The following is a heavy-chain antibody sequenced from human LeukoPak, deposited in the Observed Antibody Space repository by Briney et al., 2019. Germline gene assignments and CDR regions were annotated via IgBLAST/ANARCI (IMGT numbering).Heavy chain of an antibody. CDR2: TYYRSKWYH. CDR1: GDSVSSNSAA. J-gene: IGHJ4*02. Sequence: SQTLSLTCAISGDSVSSNSAAWNWMRQSPSRGLEWLGRTYYRSKWYHDYAESVRSRITINPDTSKNQFSLQLGSVTPEDTAIYYCARDDLGCIDYWGQGTLVTVSS. CDR3: ARDDLGCIDY. D-gene: IGHD7-27*01. V-gene: IGHV6-1*01.